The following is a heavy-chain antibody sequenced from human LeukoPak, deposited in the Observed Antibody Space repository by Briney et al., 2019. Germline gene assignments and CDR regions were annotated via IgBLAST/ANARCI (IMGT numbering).Heavy chain of an antibody. CDR2: ISWNSGSI. CDR1: GFTFSSYS. Sequence: PGGSLRLSCAASGFTFSSYSMNWVRQAPGKGLEWVSGISWNSGSIGYADSVKGRFTISRDNSKNTLYLQMNSLRAEDTAVYYCAKDRYYGSGPGAFDIWGQGTMVTVSS. V-gene: IGHV3-48*01. D-gene: IGHD3-10*01. CDR3: AKDRYYGSGPGAFDI. J-gene: IGHJ3*02.